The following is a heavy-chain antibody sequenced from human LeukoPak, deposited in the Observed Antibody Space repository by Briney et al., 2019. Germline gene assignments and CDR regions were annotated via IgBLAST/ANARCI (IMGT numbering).Heavy chain of an antibody. Sequence: ASVKVSCKASGYTFTSYGISWVRQAPGQGLEWMGWISAYNGNTNYAQKLQGRVTITTDTSTSTAYMELRSLRSEDTAVYYCARGRGEWELHGYYFDYWGQGTLVTVSS. J-gene: IGHJ4*02. D-gene: IGHD1-26*01. CDR3: ARGRGEWELHGYYFDY. CDR2: ISAYNGNT. CDR1: GYTFTSYG. V-gene: IGHV1-18*01.